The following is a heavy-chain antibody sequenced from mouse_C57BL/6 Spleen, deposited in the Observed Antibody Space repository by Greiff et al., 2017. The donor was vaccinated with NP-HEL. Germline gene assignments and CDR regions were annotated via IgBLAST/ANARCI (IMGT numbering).Heavy chain of an antibody. D-gene: IGHD2-5*01. Sequence: QVQLQQSGAELVRPGASVTLSCKASGYTFTDYEMHWVKQTPVHGLEWIGAIDPETGGTAYNQKFKGKAILTADKSSSTAYMELRSLTSEDSAVYYCTRSAVVYSNYDYAMDYWGQGTSVTVSS. J-gene: IGHJ4*01. CDR3: TRSAVVYSNYDYAMDY. V-gene: IGHV1-15*01. CDR2: IDPETGGT. CDR1: GYTFTDYE.